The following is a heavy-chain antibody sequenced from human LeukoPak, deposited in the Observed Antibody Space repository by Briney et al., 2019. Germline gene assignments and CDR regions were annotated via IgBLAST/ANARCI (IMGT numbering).Heavy chain of an antibody. CDR1: GGSISSGGYY. D-gene: IGHD3-10*01. J-gene: IGHJ4*02. Sequence: SETLSLTCTVSGGSISSGGYYWSWIRQHPGKGLEWIGYIYYSGSTYYNPSLKGRVTISVDTSKNQFSLKLSSVTAADTAVYYCARSSMVADYYFDYWGQGTLVTVSS. CDR2: IYYSGST. V-gene: IGHV4-31*03. CDR3: ARSSMVADYYFDY.